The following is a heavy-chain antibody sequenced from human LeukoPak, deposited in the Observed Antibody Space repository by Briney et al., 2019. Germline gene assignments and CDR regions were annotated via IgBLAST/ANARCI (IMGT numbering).Heavy chain of an antibody. CDR2: VRGSGDTT. V-gene: IGHV3-23*01. D-gene: IGHD6-13*01. CDR1: GFTFRTYA. Sequence: PGGSLRLSCAASGFTFRTYALSWVRQAPGRGLEWVSAVRGSGDTTFYADSVKGRFTISRDNSKDTLYLQMNSLRAEDTAVYYCARGVRSSSWYEAYYFDYWGQGTLVTVSS. J-gene: IGHJ4*02. CDR3: ARGVRSSSWYEAYYFDY.